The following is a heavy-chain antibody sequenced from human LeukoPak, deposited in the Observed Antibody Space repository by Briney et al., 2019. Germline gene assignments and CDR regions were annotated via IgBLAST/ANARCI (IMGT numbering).Heavy chain of an antibody. J-gene: IGHJ4*02. CDR3: AKDQVWIVVGSFDY. CDR2: ISGSGGST. V-gene: IGHV3-23*01. Sequence: GGSLRLSCAASGFTFSSYAMSWVRQAPGKGLEWVSGISGSGGSTYYADSVKGRFTISRDNSKNTLYLQMTSLRAEDTAVYYCAKDQVWIVVGSFDYWGQGTPVTVSS. CDR1: GFTFSSYA. D-gene: IGHD3-22*01.